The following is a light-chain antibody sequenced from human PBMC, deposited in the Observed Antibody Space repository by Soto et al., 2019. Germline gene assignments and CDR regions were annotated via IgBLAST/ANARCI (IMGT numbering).Light chain of an antibody. J-gene: IGKJ1*01. V-gene: IGKV3-15*01. Sequence: EILMTQSPATLSVSPGERATLSCRASQTISNNFAWFQQKPGQVPRLLIYGASNRATGVSARFSGSGSGTEFTLTISSLQSEDFAVYYCLQYHYWWTFGQGTKVDI. CDR1: QTISNN. CDR2: GAS. CDR3: LQYHYWWT.